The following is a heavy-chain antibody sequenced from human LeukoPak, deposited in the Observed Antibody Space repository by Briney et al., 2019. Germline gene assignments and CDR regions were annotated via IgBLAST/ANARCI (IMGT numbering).Heavy chain of an antibody. CDR3: ARGGEQLYRFDP. CDR2: INHSGST. J-gene: IGHJ5*02. CDR1: GGSFSGYY. V-gene: IGHV4-34*01. D-gene: IGHD6-6*01. Sequence: SETLSLTCAVYGGSFSGYYWSWIRQPPGKGLEWIGEINHSGSTNYNPSLKSRVTISVDTSKNQFSLKLSSVTAADTAVYYCARGGEQLYRFDPWGQGTLVTVSS.